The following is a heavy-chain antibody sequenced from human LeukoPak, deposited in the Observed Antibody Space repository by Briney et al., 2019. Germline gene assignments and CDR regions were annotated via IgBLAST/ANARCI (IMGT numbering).Heavy chain of an antibody. D-gene: IGHD3-10*02. CDR1: GFSLSSYA. V-gene: IGHV3-23*01. CDR3: AELGITMIGGV. CDR2: TSSSDAGK. J-gene: IGHJ6*04. Sequence: GGSLRLSCTVSGFSLSSYAMSWVRRAPGKGLEWVSATSSSDAGKYYADSVRGRFTISRDNSKNTLYLQMNSLRAEDTAVYYCAELGITMIGGVWGKGTTVTISS.